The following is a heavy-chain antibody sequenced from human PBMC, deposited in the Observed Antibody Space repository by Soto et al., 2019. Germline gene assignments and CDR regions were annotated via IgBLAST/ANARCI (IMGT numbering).Heavy chain of an antibody. CDR3: ARDPRSCSGGNCYPPCGMHV. CDR1: GGSISSGGYY. J-gene: IGHJ6*02. D-gene: IGHD2-15*01. V-gene: IGHV4-31*03. CDR2: IYYSGST. Sequence: QVQLQESGPGLVKPSQTLSLTCTVSGGSISSGGYYWSWIRQHPRKGLEWIGYIYYSGSTYYNPSLTSRVTISVDTSKNQFSLKLSPVTAADTAVHYCARDPRSCSGGNCYPPCGMHVWGQGGMVTVSS.